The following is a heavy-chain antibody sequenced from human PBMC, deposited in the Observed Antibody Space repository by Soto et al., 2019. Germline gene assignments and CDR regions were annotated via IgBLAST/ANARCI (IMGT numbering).Heavy chain of an antibody. J-gene: IGHJ5*02. CDR2: IKTKADAGTT. Sequence: QLVESGGGLVKPGGSLRLSCAASGFTFKNAWMSWVRQAPGKGLEWVGRIKTKADAGTTDYAAPVKGRFTISRDDSKNTLYLQMNSLKNEDTALYFGTTDGATIFFDPRGQGTLVTVSS. D-gene: IGHD3-10*02. CDR3: TTDGATIFFDP. V-gene: IGHV3-15*01. CDR1: GFTFKNAW.